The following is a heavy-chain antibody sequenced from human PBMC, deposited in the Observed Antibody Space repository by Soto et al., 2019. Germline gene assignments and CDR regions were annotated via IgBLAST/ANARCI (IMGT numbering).Heavy chain of an antibody. D-gene: IGHD3-3*01. CDR1: GFTFSSYG. Sequence: QVQLVESGGGVVQPGRSLRLSCAASGFTFSSYGMHWVRQAPGKGLEWVAVIWYDGSNKYYADSVKGRFTISRDNSKNTLYLQMNILRAEDTAVYYCAREPLRFRAFDIWGQGTMVTVSS. CDR3: AREPLRFRAFDI. CDR2: IWYDGSNK. J-gene: IGHJ3*02. V-gene: IGHV3-33*01.